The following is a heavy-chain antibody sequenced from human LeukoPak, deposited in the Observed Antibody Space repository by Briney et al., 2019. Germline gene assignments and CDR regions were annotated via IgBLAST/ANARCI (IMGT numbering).Heavy chain of an antibody. CDR2: IWYDGSNK. Sequence: GGSLRLSCAASGFTFSSYGMHWVRQAPGKGLEWVAVIWYDGSNKYYADSVKGRFTISRDNSKNTLYLQMNSLRAEDTAVYYCAKFGRWDYYDSSGYTPYYFDYWGQGTLVTVSS. J-gene: IGHJ4*02. D-gene: IGHD3-22*01. CDR1: GFTFSSYG. V-gene: IGHV3-33*06. CDR3: AKFGRWDYYDSSGYTPYYFDY.